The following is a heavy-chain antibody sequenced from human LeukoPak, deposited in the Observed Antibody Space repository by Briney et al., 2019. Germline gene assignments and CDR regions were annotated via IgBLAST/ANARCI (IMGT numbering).Heavy chain of an antibody. J-gene: IGHJ6*02. CDR3: ARNSYNYYGMDV. V-gene: IGHV3-21*01. Sequence: GGSLRLSCAASGFTFSSYSMNWVRQAPGKGLEWVSSISSSSSYIYYADSVKGRFTISRDNAKNPLYLQMNSLRAEDTAVYYCARNSYNYYGMDVWGQGTTVTVSS. D-gene: IGHD4-23*01. CDR2: ISSSSSYI. CDR1: GFTFSSYS.